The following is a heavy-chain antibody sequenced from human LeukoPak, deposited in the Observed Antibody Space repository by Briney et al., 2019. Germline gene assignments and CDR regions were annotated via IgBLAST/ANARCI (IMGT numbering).Heavy chain of an antibody. CDR2: IYYSGST. V-gene: IGHV4-30-4*01. D-gene: IGHD3-10*01. Sequence: SQTLSLTCTVSGGSISSGDYYWSWIRQPPGKGLEWIGYIYYSGSTYYNPSLKSRVTISVDTSKNQFSLKLTSVTAADTAVYYCARGPPLPDYYGSGSFDYWGRGTLVTVSS. J-gene: IGHJ4*02. CDR3: ARGPPLPDYYGSGSFDY. CDR1: GGSISSGDYY.